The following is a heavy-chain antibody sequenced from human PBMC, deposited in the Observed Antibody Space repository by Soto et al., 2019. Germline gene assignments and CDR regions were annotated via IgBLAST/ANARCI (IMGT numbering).Heavy chain of an antibody. CDR2: INPKFGDT. J-gene: IGHJ6*02. D-gene: IGHD3-10*02. CDR1: GYTFTAYY. V-gene: IGHV1-2*02. Sequence: QVQLVQSGAEVKEPGDSVRVSCEASGYTFTAYYIHWVRQAPGQGLEWMGWINPKFGDTTYAQDFQGRVSMTRDMSISTVYMELSRLTSDDTAIYYCARNMDYYYGRGSGNEHGVWGQGTTVTVFS. CDR3: ARNMDYYYGRGSGNEHGV.